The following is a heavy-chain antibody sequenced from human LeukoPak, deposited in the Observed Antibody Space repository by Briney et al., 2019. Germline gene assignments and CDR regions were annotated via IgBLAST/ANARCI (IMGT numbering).Heavy chain of an antibody. CDR2: IYYSGST. V-gene: IGHV4-61*08. J-gene: IGHJ6*03. D-gene: IGHD5-24*01. CDR1: GDSISSGDYY. Sequence: PSQTLSLTCTVSGDSISSGDYYWSWIRQPPGKGLEWIGYIYYSGSTNYNPSLKSRVTISVDTSKNQFSLKLSSVTAADTAVYYCARVSREWHYYMDVWGKGTTVTVSS. CDR3: ARVSREWHYYMDV.